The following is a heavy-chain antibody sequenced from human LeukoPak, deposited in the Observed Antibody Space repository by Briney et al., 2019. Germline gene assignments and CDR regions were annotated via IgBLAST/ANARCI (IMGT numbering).Heavy chain of an antibody. J-gene: IGHJ6*02. Sequence: GESLKISCKGSGYSFTSYWIGWVRQMPGKGLEWMGIIYPGDSDTRYSPSFQGQVTISADKSISTAYLQWSSLKASDTAMYYCALGGELLGTYYYYGMDVWGQGTTVTVSS. CDR1: GYSFTSYW. CDR3: ALGGELLGTYYYYGMDV. CDR2: IYPGDSDT. D-gene: IGHD1-26*01. V-gene: IGHV5-51*01.